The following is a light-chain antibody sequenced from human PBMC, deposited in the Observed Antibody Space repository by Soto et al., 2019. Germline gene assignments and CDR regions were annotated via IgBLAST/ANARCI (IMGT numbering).Light chain of an antibody. CDR3: HQNFRTPHK. V-gene: IGKV1-39*01. J-gene: IGKJ2*01. CDR1: QTISSY. Sequence: DIQMTQSPASLSASVGDRVTITCRASQTISSYLNWYQQKSGAAPKLLSYSASTLQSGVPSRFSGSGFRTDYTLTISSLQPADFAVYYCHQNFRTPHKFGRATKLDIK. CDR2: SAS.